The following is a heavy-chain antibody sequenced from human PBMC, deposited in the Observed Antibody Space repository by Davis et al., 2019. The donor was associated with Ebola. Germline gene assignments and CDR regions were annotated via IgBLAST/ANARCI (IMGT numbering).Heavy chain of an antibody. CDR3: ARHWVGATSGMDV. D-gene: IGHD1-26*01. J-gene: IGHJ6*02. Sequence: GGSLRLSCKGSGYSFTNYWIGWVRQMPGKGLEWMGIIYPGDSDTSYSPSFQGQVTMSVDKSISTAYLQWSSLKASDTAMYYCARHWVGATSGMDVWGQGTTVTVSS. CDR1: GYSFTNYW. V-gene: IGHV5-51*01. CDR2: IYPGDSDT.